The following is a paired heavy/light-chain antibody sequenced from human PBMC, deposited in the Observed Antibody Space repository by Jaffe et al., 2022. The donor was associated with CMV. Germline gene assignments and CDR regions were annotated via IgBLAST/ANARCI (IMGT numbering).Light chain of an antibody. CDR1: SSDVGGYKY. CDR3: SSYTDSSTSYV. J-gene: IGLJ1*01. V-gene: IGLV2-14*03. CDR2: DVS. Sequence: QSALTQPASVSGSPGQSITISCTGSSSDVGGYKYVSWYQQHPGKAPKLMIYDVSNRPSGVSNRFSASKSGNTASLTVSGLQAEDEADYYCSSYTDSSTSYVFGTGTKVTVL.
Heavy chain of an antibody. D-gene: IGHD2-15*01. CDR1: GFPFSIYA. J-gene: IGHJ4*02. CDR3: AKDKHYCSGGDCYLYYFDY. Sequence: EVQLVESGGDLVQPGGSLRLSCATSGFPFSIYAMSWVRQAPGKGLEWVSAISASGTNTYYADSVKGRFTISRDNSKNTLYLQLNSLRAEDTAVYYCAKDKHYCSGGDCYLYYFDYWGQGTLVTVSS. CDR2: ISASGTNT. V-gene: IGHV3-23*04.